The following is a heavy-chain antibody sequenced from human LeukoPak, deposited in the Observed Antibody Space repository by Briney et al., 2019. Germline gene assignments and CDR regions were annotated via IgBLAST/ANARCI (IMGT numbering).Heavy chain of an antibody. Sequence: GGSLRLSCAASGFTFSSYAMHWVRQAPGKGLEWVAVISYDGSNKYYADSVKGRFTISRDNSKNTLYLQMNSLRAEDTAVYYCAREGETYYDFWSGLRGAFDIWGQGTMVTVSS. D-gene: IGHD3-3*01. J-gene: IGHJ3*02. V-gene: IGHV3-30-3*01. CDR1: GFTFSSYA. CDR3: AREGETYYDFWSGLRGAFDI. CDR2: ISYDGSNK.